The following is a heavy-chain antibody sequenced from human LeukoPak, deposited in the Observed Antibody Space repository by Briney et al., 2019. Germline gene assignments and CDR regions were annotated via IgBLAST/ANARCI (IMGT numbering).Heavy chain of an antibody. J-gene: IGHJ4*02. CDR2: IKQDGSEK. Sequence: PGGSLRLSCAASGFTFSSYGMSWVRQAPGKGLEWVANIKQDGSEKYYVDSVKGRFTISRDNSKNTLYLQMNSLRAEDTAIYYCAKVGLAAPGPGAHIDYWGQGTLVTVFS. CDR3: AKVGLAAPGPGAHIDY. CDR1: GFTFSSYG. D-gene: IGHD6-13*01. V-gene: IGHV3-7*03.